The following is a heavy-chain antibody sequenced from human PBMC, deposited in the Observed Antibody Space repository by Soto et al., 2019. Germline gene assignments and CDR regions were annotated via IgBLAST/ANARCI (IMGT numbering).Heavy chain of an antibody. CDR1: GGSISNGGYY. V-gene: IGHV4-31*03. CDR3: ARADIFNYFYGMDV. D-gene: IGHD2-21*01. Sequence: QVQLQESGPGLLKPSQTLSLTCTVSGGSISNGGYYWSWIRQQPGKGLEWIGNIYYSGTTIYNPSLKSSLTMSVGPSKRQFSLKLSSVTAADAAVYYCARADIFNYFYGMDVWGQGTTVTVSS. J-gene: IGHJ6*02. CDR2: IYYSGTT.